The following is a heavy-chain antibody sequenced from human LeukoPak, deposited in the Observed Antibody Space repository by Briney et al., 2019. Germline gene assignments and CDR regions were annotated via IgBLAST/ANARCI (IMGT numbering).Heavy chain of an antibody. J-gene: IGHJ3*02. CDR2: ISSSRSTV. CDR3: AMSYYFESSGLDAFDI. D-gene: IGHD3-22*01. Sequence: GGSLRLSCAASGFTFSSYSMNWVRQAPGKGLEWVSYISSSRSTVYYADSVGGRFTISRDNAKNSLYLQMNSLRAEDTAMYYCAMSYYFESSGLDAFDIWGQGTMVTVSS. CDR1: GFTFSSYS. V-gene: IGHV3-48*01.